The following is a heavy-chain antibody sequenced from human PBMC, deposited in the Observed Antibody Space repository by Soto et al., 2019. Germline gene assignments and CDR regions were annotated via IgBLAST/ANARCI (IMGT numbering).Heavy chain of an antibody. D-gene: IGHD3-3*01. CDR2: INHIGST. CDR1: GGSFSGYY. Sequence: SETLSLTCAVYGGSFSGYYWSWIRQPPGKGLEWIGEINHIGSTNYNPSLKSRINISIDTSKNQLSLKLSSVTASDTAVYYCARGRITIFGVVIARGYYMDVWGKGTTVT. V-gene: IGHV4-34*01. CDR3: ARGRITIFGVVIARGYYMDV. J-gene: IGHJ6*03.